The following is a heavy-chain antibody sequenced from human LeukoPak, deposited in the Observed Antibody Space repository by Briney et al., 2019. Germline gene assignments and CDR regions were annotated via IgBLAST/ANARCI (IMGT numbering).Heavy chain of an antibody. D-gene: IGHD4-17*01. J-gene: IGHJ4*02. Sequence: GSLRLSCAASGFTFSSYAMSWVRQAPGKGLAWVSAISGSGGSTYYADSVKGRFTISRDNSKNTLYLQMNSLRAEDTAVYYCASGTSVTTLDYWGQGTLVTVSS. CDR1: GFTFSSYA. CDR2: ISGSGGST. CDR3: ASGTSVTTLDY. V-gene: IGHV3-23*01.